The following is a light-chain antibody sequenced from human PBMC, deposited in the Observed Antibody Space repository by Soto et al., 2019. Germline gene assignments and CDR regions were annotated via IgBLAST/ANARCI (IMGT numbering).Light chain of an antibody. V-gene: IGKV1-33*01. CDR1: QDIAKS. CDR3: PQYAHLPIT. J-gene: IGKJ5*01. CDR2: DVS. Sequence: RVNMSPSALSATVGDRVTIPCQASQDIAKSVNWYQHKPGKAPKLLIYDVSNLGSGVPSRFSGSGSGTDFSFTVSSLQPEDFATYYCPQYAHLPITFGQVTRLEIK.